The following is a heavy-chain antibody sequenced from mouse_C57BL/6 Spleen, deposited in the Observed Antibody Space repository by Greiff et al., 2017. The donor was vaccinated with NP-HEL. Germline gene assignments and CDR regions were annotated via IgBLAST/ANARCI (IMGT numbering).Heavy chain of an antibody. V-gene: IGHV5-6*01. CDR2: ISSGGSYT. J-gene: IGHJ4*01. Sequence: EVKLMESGGDLVKPGGSLKLSCAASGFTFSSYGMSWVRQTPDKRLEWVATISSGGSYTYYPDSVKGRFTISRDNAKNTLYLQMGSLKSEDTAMYYCARGGNRGAMDYWGQGTSVTVSS. D-gene: IGHD2-1*01. CDR3: ARGGNRGAMDY. CDR1: GFTFSSYG.